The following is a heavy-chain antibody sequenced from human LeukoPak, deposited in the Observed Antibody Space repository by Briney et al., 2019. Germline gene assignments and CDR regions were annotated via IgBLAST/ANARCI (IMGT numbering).Heavy chain of an antibody. CDR1: GFTFSSYG. J-gene: IGHJ4*02. D-gene: IGHD3-22*01. CDR3: ARSRGATGYYWVDY. Sequence: PGRSLRLSCAASGFTFSSYGMHWVRQAPGKGLEWVSVISHDGSNKYYADSVKGLFTISRDNSKNTFYLDMNSLRAEDTAVYYCARSRGATGYYWVDYWGQGTLVTVSS. V-gene: IGHV3-30*03. CDR2: ISHDGSNK.